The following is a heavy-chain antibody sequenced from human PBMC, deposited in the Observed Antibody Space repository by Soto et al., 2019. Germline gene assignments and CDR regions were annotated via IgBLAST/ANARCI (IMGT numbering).Heavy chain of an antibody. J-gene: IGHJ3*02. D-gene: IGHD2-2*01. CDR3: ATPTLGYCSSTSCPPSSSAFDI. V-gene: IGHV1-24*01. Sequence: ASVKVSCKASGYTFTSYAMHWVRQAPGQRLEWMGGFDPEDGETIYAQKFQGRVTMTEDTSTDTAYMELSSLRSEDTAVYYCATPTLGYCSSTSCPPSSSAFDIWGQGTMVTVSS. CDR2: FDPEDGET. CDR1: GYTFTSYA.